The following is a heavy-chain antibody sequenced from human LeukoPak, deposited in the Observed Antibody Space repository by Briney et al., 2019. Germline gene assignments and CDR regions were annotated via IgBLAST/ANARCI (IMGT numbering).Heavy chain of an antibody. Sequence: GGSLRLSCAASGFTSSSYEMNWVRQAPGKGLEWVSYISSSGSTIYYADSVKGRFTISRDNAKNSLHLQMNSLRVEDTAVYYCARGGSSDYYLDYFDHWGQGTLVTVSS. J-gene: IGHJ4*02. D-gene: IGHD3-22*01. CDR1: GFTSSSYE. V-gene: IGHV3-48*03. CDR3: ARGGSSDYYLDYFDH. CDR2: ISSSGSTI.